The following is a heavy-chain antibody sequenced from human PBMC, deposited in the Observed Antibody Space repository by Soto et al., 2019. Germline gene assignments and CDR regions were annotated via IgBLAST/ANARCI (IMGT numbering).Heavy chain of an antibody. Sequence: QVQLVQSGAEVKKPGSSVKVSCKASGGTFSSYAISWVRQAPGQGLEWMGGIIPIFGTANYAQKFQGRVTCAADESTSTVYMELSSLRYEDTAVYYCARGGEQWLVQDWFDPWGQGTLVTVSS. CDR2: IIPIFGTA. CDR3: ARGGEQWLVQDWFDP. J-gene: IGHJ5*02. V-gene: IGHV1-69*12. D-gene: IGHD6-19*01. CDR1: GGTFSSYA.